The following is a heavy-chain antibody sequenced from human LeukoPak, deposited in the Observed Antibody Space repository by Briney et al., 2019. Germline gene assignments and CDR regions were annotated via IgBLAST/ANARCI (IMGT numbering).Heavy chain of an antibody. D-gene: IGHD6-13*01. CDR2: ISYDGSNK. CDR3: ATSRGSWPDYFDY. Sequence: PGGSLRLSCAASGFTFSTYAMHWVRQAPGKGLEWVAVISYDGSNKYYADSVKGRFTISRDNAKNSLYLQMNSLRAEDTAVYYCATSRGSWPDYFDYWGQGTLVTASS. CDR1: GFTFSTYA. V-gene: IGHV3-30*04. J-gene: IGHJ4*02.